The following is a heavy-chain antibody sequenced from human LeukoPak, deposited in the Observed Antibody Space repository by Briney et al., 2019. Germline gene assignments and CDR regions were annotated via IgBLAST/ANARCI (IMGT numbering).Heavy chain of an antibody. V-gene: IGHV3-74*01. Sequence: GGSLRLSCAASGFSFSVYWMHWVRQAPGKGPVWVSRIETDGSITDYADFVKGRFTISRDNAKNTLYLQMNSLRAEDTAVYYCAKNAGYSYGLYYFDYWGQGTLVTVSS. J-gene: IGHJ4*02. CDR2: IETDGSIT. CDR3: AKNAGYSYGLYYFDY. D-gene: IGHD5-18*01. CDR1: GFSFSVYW.